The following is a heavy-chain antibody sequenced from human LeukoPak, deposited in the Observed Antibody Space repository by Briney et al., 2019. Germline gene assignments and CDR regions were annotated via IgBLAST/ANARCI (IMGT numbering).Heavy chain of an antibody. CDR3: ARDVNWGFDY. D-gene: IGHD7-27*01. Sequence: GGSLRLSCVASGFSFSDYPMNWVRQAPGWGLEWVSNIRGDSSDKCYGDSVKGRFTISRDNAKNSLYLQMDSLRAEDTAFYYCARDVNWGFDYWGQGAQVTVSS. V-gene: IGHV3-21*01. J-gene: IGHJ4*02. CDR1: GFSFSDYP. CDR2: IRGDSSDK.